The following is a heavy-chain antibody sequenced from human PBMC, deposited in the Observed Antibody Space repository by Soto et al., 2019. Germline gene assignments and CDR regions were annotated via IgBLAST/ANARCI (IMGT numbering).Heavy chain of an antibody. J-gene: IGHJ4*02. V-gene: IGHV1-18*01. CDR1: GYTFTSYG. Sequence: ASVKVSCKASGYTFTSYGISWVRQAPGQGLEWMGWISAYNGNTNYAQKLQGRVTMTTDTSTSTAYMELRSLRSDDTAVYYCAKHLPSNSGYEYYFDYWGQGTLVTVSS. CDR3: AKHLPSNSGYEYYFDY. D-gene: IGHD5-12*01. CDR2: ISAYNGNT.